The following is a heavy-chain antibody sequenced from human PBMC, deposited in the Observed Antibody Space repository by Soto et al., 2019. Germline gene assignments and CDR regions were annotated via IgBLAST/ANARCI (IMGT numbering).Heavy chain of an antibody. Sequence: PGGSLRLSCAASGFTFDDYAMHWVRQAPGKGLEWVSGISWNSGSIGYADSVKGRFTISRDNAKNSLYLQMNSLRAEDTALYYCAKDLCSSTSCYALDYWGQGTLVTVSS. J-gene: IGHJ4*02. CDR3: AKDLCSSTSCYALDY. CDR2: ISWNSGSI. V-gene: IGHV3-9*01. D-gene: IGHD2-2*01. CDR1: GFTFDDYA.